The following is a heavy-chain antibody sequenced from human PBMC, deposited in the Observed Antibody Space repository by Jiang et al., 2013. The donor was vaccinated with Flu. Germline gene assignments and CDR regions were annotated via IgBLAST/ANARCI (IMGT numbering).Heavy chain of an antibody. D-gene: IGHD3-10*01. J-gene: IGHJ5*02. CDR1: GFTFSSYA. Sequence: VQLLESGGGVVQPGRSLRLSCAASGFTFSSYAMHWVRQAPGKGLEWVAVISYDGSNKYYADSVKGRFTISRDNSKNTLYLQMNSLRAEDTAVYYCARGGTTMVRGVLNWFDPWGQGTLVTVSS. CDR3: ARGGTTMVRGVLNWFDP. V-gene: IGHV3-30-3*01. CDR2: ISYDGSNK.